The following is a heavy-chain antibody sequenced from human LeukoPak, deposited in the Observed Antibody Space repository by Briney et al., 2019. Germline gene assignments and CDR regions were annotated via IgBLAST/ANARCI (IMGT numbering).Heavy chain of an antibody. J-gene: IGHJ6*03. CDR2: INPNSGDT. V-gene: IGHV1-2*02. Sequence: ASVKVSCKASGYTFTGYYMHWVRQAPGQGLEWMGWINPNSGDTNYAQKFQGRVTMTRDTSISTAYMELSRLRSDDTAVYYCARDRTRYYYYSYMDVWGKGTAVTISS. CDR3: ARDRTRYYYYSYMDV. CDR1: GYTFTGYY. D-gene: IGHD1-14*01.